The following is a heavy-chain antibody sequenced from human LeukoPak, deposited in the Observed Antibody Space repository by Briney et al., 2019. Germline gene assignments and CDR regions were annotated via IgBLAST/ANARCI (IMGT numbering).Heavy chain of an antibody. CDR3: ASGSRVRPFYYGSGSYYHYFDY. V-gene: IGHV4-34*01. CDR1: GRSFSGYY. D-gene: IGHD3-10*01. CDR2: INHSGST. J-gene: IGHJ4*02. Sequence: PSETLSLTCAVYGRSFSGYYWSWIRQPPGKGLEWIGEINHSGSTNYNPSLKSRVTISVDTSKNQFSLKLSSVTAADTAVYYCASGSRVRPFYYGSGSYYHYFDYWGQGTLVTVSS.